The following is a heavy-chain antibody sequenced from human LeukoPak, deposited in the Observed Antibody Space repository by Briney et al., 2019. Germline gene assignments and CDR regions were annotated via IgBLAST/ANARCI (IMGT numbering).Heavy chain of an antibody. CDR3: ASTTNSYYYYYMDV. CDR1: GGSISSGGYY. V-gene: IGHV4-30-2*01. J-gene: IGHJ6*03. CDR2: IYHSGST. Sequence: SETLSLTCTVSGGSISSGGYYWSWIRQPPGKGLEWIGYIYHSGSTYYNPSLKSRVTISVDRSKNQFSLKLSSVTAADTAVYYCASTTNSYYYYYMDVWGKGTTVTVSS. D-gene: IGHD2-8*01.